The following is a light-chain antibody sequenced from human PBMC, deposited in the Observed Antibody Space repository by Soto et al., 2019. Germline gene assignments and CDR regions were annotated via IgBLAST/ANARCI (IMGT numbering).Light chain of an antibody. CDR1: QSIDNN. CDR2: RTS. CDR3: QQYKYWPLA. Sequence: EIGMTQSPATLSVSPGERATLSCRASQSIDNNLAWYQQKPGQAPRLLMFRTSTRATGFPARFSAGGSGTDFNLTISSLQSEDFAIYYCQQYKYWPLAFGGGTRVEIK. J-gene: IGKJ4*01. V-gene: IGKV3-15*01.